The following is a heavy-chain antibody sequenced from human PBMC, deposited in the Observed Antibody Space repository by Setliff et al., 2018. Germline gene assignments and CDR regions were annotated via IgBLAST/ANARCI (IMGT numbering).Heavy chain of an antibody. V-gene: IGHV4-38-2*02. CDR2: IYHSGST. CDR3: ARDRTRFTMVRGVIITRAFDY. CDR1: GYSISSGYY. D-gene: IGHD3-10*01. Sequence: SETLSLTCAVSGYSISSGYYWGWIRQPPGKGLEWIGSIYHSGSTYYNPSLKSRVTISVDTSKNQFSLKLSSVTAADTAVYYCARDRTRFTMVRGVIITRAFDYWGQGTLVTVSS. J-gene: IGHJ4*02.